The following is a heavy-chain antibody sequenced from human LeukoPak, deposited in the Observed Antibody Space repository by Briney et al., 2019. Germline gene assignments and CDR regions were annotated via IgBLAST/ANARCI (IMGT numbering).Heavy chain of an antibody. Sequence: PGGSLRLSCAASGFTFSSYAMSRVRQAPGKGLEWVSAISGSGGSTYYADSVKGRFTISRDNSKNTLYLQMNSLRAEDTAVYYCAKEGGLFLDTPPHPYWGQGTLVTVSS. CDR1: GFTFSSYA. J-gene: IGHJ4*02. CDR2: ISGSGGST. D-gene: IGHD2-21*01. CDR3: AKEGGLFLDTPPHPY. V-gene: IGHV3-23*01.